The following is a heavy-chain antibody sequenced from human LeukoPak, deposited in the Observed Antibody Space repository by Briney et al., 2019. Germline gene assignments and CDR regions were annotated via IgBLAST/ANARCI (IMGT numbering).Heavy chain of an antibody. CDR3: ARVIAVAGPGDY. CDR1: GYTFTGYY. J-gene: IGHJ4*02. CDR2: INPNSGGT. V-gene: IGHV1-2*06. D-gene: IGHD6-19*01. Sequence: GASVKVSCKASGYTFTGYYMHWVRQAPGQGLEWMGRINPNSGGTNYAQKFQGRVTMTRDTSISTACMELSRLRSDDTAVYYCARVIAVAGPGDYWGQGTLVTVSS.